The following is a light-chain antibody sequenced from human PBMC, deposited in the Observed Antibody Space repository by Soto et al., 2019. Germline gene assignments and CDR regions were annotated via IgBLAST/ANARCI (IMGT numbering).Light chain of an antibody. CDR2: AAT. Sequence: DIQMTQSPSSLSASVGDRVTITCRASQAINHFLAWYQQKPGKAPKLLIYAATTLQSGVPSRFSGGGSGTDFTLTISSLQPEDVATYYCQKYNNGPPATFGPGTKV. CDR1: QAINHF. V-gene: IGKV1-27*01. CDR3: QKYNNGPPAT. J-gene: IGKJ3*01.